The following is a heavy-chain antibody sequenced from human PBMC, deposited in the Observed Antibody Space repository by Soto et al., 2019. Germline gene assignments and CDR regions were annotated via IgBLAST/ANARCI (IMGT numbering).Heavy chain of an antibody. CDR3: ARDSETFPYYDFWSGYLYYYGMDV. V-gene: IGHV4-31*03. Sequence: PSETLSLTCTVSGGSISSGGYYWSWIRQHPGKGLEWIGYIYYSGSTYYNPSLKSRVTISVDTSKNQFSLKLSSVTAADTAVYYCARDSETFPYYDFWSGYLYYYGMDVWGQGTTVTVSS. CDR2: IYYSGST. D-gene: IGHD3-3*01. CDR1: GGSISSGGYY. J-gene: IGHJ6*02.